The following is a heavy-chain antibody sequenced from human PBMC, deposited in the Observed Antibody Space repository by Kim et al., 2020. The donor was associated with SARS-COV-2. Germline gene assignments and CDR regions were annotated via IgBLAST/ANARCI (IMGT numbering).Heavy chain of an antibody. D-gene: IGHD5-18*01. J-gene: IGHJ4*02. V-gene: IGHV3-74*01. CDR3: ARGGTGNTYGYGDY. Sequence: ADSVKGRFTISSDNAKNTLSLRMNSLTVEDTAVYYCARGGTGNTYGYGDYWGQGTLVTVSS.